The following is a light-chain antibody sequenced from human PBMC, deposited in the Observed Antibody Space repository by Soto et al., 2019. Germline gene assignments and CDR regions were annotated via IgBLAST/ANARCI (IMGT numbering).Light chain of an antibody. Sequence: QSALTQPPSASGSPGQSVTISCTGTSRDVGGYHYVSWYQQHPGKAPKLMIYAVSKLPSGVPDRFSRSKSGNTASLTVSGLQAEDEADDYCSSYAGSNNLVFGGGTKETVL. CDR3: SSYAGSNNLV. J-gene: IGLJ2*01. V-gene: IGLV2-8*01. CDR2: AVS. CDR1: SRDVGGYHY.